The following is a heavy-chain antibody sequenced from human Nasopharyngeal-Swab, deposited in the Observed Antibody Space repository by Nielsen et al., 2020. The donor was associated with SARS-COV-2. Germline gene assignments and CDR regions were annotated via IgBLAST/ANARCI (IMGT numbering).Heavy chain of an antibody. CDR1: GFSFSSYS. V-gene: IGHV3-21*01. D-gene: IGHD1-26*01. Sequence: AGSLTLSCAASGFSFSSYSMNWVRQAPGKGLEWVSSISSSSSYIYYADSVKGRFTISRDNAKNSLYLQMNSLRAEYTAVYYCARDQSGSYHKAFDIWGQGTMVTVSS. CDR3: ARDQSGSYHKAFDI. J-gene: IGHJ3*02. CDR2: ISSSSSYI.